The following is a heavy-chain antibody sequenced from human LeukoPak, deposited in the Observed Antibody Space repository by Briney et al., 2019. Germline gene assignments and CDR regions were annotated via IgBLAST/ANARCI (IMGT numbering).Heavy chain of an antibody. V-gene: IGHV3-23*01. D-gene: IGHD5-18*01. CDR1: GFTFSTSA. CDR3: AKQGIQLWLPYY. Sequence: PGGSLRLSCAASGFTFSTSAMSWVRQAPGKGLEWVSSISGSGGSTYYADSVKGRFTISRDNSRTTLYLQMNSLRAEDTAVYYCAKQGIQLWLPYYWGQGALVTVSS. J-gene: IGHJ4*02. CDR2: ISGSGGST.